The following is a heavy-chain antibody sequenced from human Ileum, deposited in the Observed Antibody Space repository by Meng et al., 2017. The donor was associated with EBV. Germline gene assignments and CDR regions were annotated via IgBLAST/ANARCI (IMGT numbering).Heavy chain of an antibody. CDR3: ATSRIAKFDR. CDR2: TYRRSRWYY. Sequence: QLRLQGAGPGLFTPSHSPSISCVISGDSVSSDKTAWNWIRQSPSRGLEWLGRTYRRSRWYYDYALSVKSRINISPDTSKNQVSLQLNSVTDEDTGIYYCATSRIAKFDRWGQGTLVTVSS. CDR1: GDSVSSDKTA. J-gene: IGHJ5*02. V-gene: IGHV6-1*01.